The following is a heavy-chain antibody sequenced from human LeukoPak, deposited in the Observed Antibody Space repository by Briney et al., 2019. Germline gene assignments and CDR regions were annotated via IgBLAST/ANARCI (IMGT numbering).Heavy chain of an antibody. CDR2: IYTSGST. CDR3: ASSVQRYYDFWSGYTAFDY. J-gene: IGHJ4*02. CDR1: GGSISSYY. Sequence: KTSETLSLTCTVSGGSISSYYWSWIRQPARKGLEWIGRIYTSGSTNYNPSLKSRVTMSVDTSKNQFSLKLSSVTAADTAVYYCASSVQRYYDFWSGYTAFDYWGQGTLVTVSS. D-gene: IGHD3-3*01. V-gene: IGHV4-4*07.